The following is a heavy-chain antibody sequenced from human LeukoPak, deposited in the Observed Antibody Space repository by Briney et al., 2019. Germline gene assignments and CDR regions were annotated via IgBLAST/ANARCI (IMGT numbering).Heavy chain of an antibody. CDR1: GINFITYA. V-gene: IGHV3-30-3*01. Sequence: GRSLRLSCAASGINFITYALHWVRQAPGKGLEWVAVISDDGVNKYFAESVKGRFTISRDNSKKTLYLQMNSLRVEDTAIYYCARGSRSSSWGGGAFDIWGQGTAVTVSS. CDR3: ARGSRSSSWGGGAFDI. J-gene: IGHJ3*02. D-gene: IGHD6-6*01. CDR2: ISDDGVNK.